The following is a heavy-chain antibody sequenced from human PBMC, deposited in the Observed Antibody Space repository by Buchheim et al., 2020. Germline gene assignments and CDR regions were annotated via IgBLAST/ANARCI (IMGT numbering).Heavy chain of an antibody. D-gene: IGHD2-21*02. CDR2: IYYSGST. CDR3: ARDLAYCGGDCYSGNWFDP. V-gene: IGHV4-39*01. J-gene: IGHJ5*02. Sequence: QLQLQESGPGLVKPSETLSLTCTVSGGSISSSSYYWGWIRQPPGKGLGWIGSIYYSGSTYYNPSLKSRVTISVDTSKNQFSLKLSSVTAADTAVYYCARDLAYCGGDCYSGNWFDPWGQGTL. CDR1: GGSISSSSYY.